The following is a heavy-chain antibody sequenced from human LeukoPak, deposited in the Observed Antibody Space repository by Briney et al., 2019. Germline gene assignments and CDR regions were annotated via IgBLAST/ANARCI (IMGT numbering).Heavy chain of an antibody. CDR3: ARYYGSGDWYFDL. Sequence: PSETLSLTCTVSGGSISSFYWSWIRQPPGKGLEWIGYTYYSGSTTYNPSLKSRVTISIDRSKNQFSLKLSSVTAADTAVYYRARYYGSGDWYFDLWGRGTLVTVSS. D-gene: IGHD3-10*01. J-gene: IGHJ2*01. CDR1: GGSISSFY. CDR2: TYYSGST. V-gene: IGHV4-59*01.